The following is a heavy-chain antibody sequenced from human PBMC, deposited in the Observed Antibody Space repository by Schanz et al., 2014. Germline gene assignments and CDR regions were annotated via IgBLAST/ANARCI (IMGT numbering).Heavy chain of an antibody. CDR3: ARDHTTESYYSAGPPIDY. CDR2: INTGGDST. V-gene: IGHV3-23*01. CDR1: GFTFSTYA. J-gene: IGHJ4*02. Sequence: EVQLLESGGGLVQPGGSLRLSCAASGFTFSTYAMAWVRQAPGKGLEWVSSINTGGDSTYYADSVKGRFTISRDNSKNTLFLQMNSLRAEDTAVYYCARDHTTESYYSAGPPIDYWGQGTLLTVSS. D-gene: IGHD1-26*01.